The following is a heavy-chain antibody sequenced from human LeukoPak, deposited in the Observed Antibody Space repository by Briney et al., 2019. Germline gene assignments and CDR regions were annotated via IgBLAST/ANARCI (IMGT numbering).Heavy chain of an antibody. CDR2: ISGSTNYI. Sequence: GGSLRLSCTASGFSFSSNWMNWVRQAPGKGLEWISSISGSTNYIYYADSMKGRFAISRDNAKKSLYLQMNSLRTEDTAVYYCAKNIEPAAISPLFDYWGQGTLVTVSA. J-gene: IGHJ4*02. D-gene: IGHD2-2*01. CDR3: AKNIEPAAISPLFDY. V-gene: IGHV3-21*01. CDR1: GFSFSSNW.